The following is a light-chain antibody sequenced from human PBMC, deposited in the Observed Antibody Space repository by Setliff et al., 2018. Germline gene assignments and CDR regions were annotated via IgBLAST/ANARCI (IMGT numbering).Light chain of an antibody. Sequence: QSALTQPAAVSGSPGQSIAISYTGTSRDVGGYNFVSWYQQHPDKAPKLLIYDVTVRPSGVSDRFSGSKSGNTASLTISGLQAEDEADYYCLSYTSDTTHAVFGGGTKVTVL. V-gene: IGLV2-14*01. J-gene: IGLJ3*02. CDR3: LSYTSDTTHAV. CDR2: DVT. CDR1: SRDVGGYNF.